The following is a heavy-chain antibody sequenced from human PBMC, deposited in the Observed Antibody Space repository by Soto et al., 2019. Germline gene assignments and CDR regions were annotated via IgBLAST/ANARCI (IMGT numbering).Heavy chain of an antibody. Sequence: EVQLVESGGGMVQPGGSLRLSCAASAFTVSSNYMIWVRQAPGKGLEWVSIIYSGGPTYYADSVRDRFTISRDNSKNTLYLQMSSLRAEDTAVYYCARGSVKYYFDYWGQGTLVTVSS. V-gene: IGHV3-66*01. CDR1: AFTVSSNY. CDR3: ARGSVKYYFDY. CDR2: IYSGGPT. D-gene: IGHD4-17*01. J-gene: IGHJ4*02.